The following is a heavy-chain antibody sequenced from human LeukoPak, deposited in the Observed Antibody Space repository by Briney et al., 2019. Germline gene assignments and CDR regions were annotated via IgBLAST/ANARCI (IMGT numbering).Heavy chain of an antibody. CDR3: ARSIYCGGDCYSNRFDP. V-gene: IGHV4-59*01. D-gene: IGHD2-21*02. CDR2: IYYSGST. J-gene: IGHJ5*02. CDR1: GGSISSYY. Sequence: SETLSLTCTVSGGSISSYYWSWIRQPPGKGLEWIGYIYYSGSTNYNPSLKSRVTISVDTSKNQFSLKLSSVTAADTAVYYCARSIYCGGDCYSNRFDPWGQGTLVTVSS.